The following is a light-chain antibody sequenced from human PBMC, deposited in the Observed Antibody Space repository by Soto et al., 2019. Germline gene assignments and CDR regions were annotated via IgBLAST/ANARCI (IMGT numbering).Light chain of an antibody. CDR2: DNN. Sequence: QSVLTQPPSVSTAPGQKVTISCSGSSSNIGNNYVSWYQQLPGTAPKLLIYDNNKRPSGIPDRFSGSKSGTSGTLDITGLLTGDDADYYCATWDYSLTGEVFGGGTKLTVL. CDR3: ATWDYSLTGEV. V-gene: IGLV1-51*01. J-gene: IGLJ2*01. CDR1: SSNIGNNY.